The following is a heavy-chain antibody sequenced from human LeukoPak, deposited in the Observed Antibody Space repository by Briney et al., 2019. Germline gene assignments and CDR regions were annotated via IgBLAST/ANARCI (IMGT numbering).Heavy chain of an antibody. D-gene: IGHD7-27*01. V-gene: IGHV1-2*02. CDR3: ARALPNWGSGDY. J-gene: IGHJ4*02. Sequence: GASVKVSCKASGYTFTGYYMHWVRQAPGQGLEWMGWMNPNSGGTNSAQKFQGRVTMTTDTSISTAYMELSRLRSDDTAVYYCARALPNWGSGDYWGQGTLVTVSS. CDR1: GYTFTGYY. CDR2: MNPNSGGT.